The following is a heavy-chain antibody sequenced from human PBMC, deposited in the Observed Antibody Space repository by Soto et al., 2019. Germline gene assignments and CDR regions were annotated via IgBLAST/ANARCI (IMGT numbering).Heavy chain of an antibody. CDR1: GFSLSTSGVG. CDR3: ARGMTTVTTYYYYGMDV. CDR2: IYWDDDK. Sequence: QITLKESGPPLVKPTQTLTLTCTFSGFSLSTSGVGVGWIRQPPGKALEWLALIYWDDDKRYSPSLNSRLTITKDTSKNQVVLTMTNMDPVDTATYYCARGMTTVTTYYYYGMDVWGQGTTVTVSS. D-gene: IGHD4-17*01. J-gene: IGHJ6*02. V-gene: IGHV2-5*02.